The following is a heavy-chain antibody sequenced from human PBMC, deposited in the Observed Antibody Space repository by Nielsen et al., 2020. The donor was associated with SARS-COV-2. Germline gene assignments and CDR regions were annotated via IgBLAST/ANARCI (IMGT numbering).Heavy chain of an antibody. CDR2: ISWNSGSI. D-gene: IGHD6-19*01. Sequence: GGSLRLSCAASGFTFSSYAMHWVRQAPGRGLEWVSGISWNSGSIGYADSVKGRFTISRDNAKNSLYLQMNSLRAEDTALYYCAKIPVAGSDDAFDIWGQGTMVTVSS. CDR3: AKIPVAGSDDAFDI. V-gene: IGHV3-9*01. J-gene: IGHJ3*02. CDR1: GFTFSSYA.